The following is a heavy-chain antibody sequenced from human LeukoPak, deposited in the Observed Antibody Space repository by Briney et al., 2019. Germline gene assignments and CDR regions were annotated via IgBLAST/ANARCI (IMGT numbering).Heavy chain of an antibody. CDR1: GGSISTGHYY. CDR3: ARHPTITMIDF. CDR2: IYYGGST. Sequence: SETLSLTCTVSGGSISTGHYYWGWIRQPPRKGLEWIGSIYYGGSTYYNPSLKSRVTISVDTSKNQFSLKLSSVTAADTAVYYCARHPTITMIDFWGRGTLVTVSS. D-gene: IGHD3-22*01. J-gene: IGHJ2*01. V-gene: IGHV4-39*01.